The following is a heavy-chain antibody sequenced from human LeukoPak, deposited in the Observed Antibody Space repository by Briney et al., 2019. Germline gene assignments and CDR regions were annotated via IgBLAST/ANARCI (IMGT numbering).Heavy chain of an antibody. Sequence: GGSLRLSCAASGFTFKLYWMYWVRQVPGKGPVWVARINDDGSDTVYADSVKGRFTISRDDAKNMLFLQMNSLRGEDTAVYHCVRGGPSTWFWGQGTLVTVSS. D-gene: IGHD3-22*01. CDR1: GFTFKLYW. V-gene: IGHV3-74*01. CDR3: VRGGPSTWF. J-gene: IGHJ4*02. CDR2: INDDGSDT.